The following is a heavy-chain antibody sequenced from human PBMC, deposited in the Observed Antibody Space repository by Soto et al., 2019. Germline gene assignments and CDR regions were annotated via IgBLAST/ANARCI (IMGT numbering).Heavy chain of an antibody. V-gene: IGHV3-23*01. Sequence: GGSLRLSCAASGFTFNNFVMSWVRQAPGKGLEWVSGISGRGGTISYADSVKGRFTISRDNSKNTLYLQMSSLRAEDTAIYYCAKADDILTGYAFDPWGQGTLVTVSS. CDR3: AKADDILTGYAFDP. D-gene: IGHD3-9*01. CDR1: GFTFNNFV. CDR2: ISGRGGTI. J-gene: IGHJ5*02.